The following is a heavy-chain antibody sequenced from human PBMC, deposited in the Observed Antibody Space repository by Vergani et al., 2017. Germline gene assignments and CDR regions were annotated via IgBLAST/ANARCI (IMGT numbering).Heavy chain of an antibody. CDR1: GFTFSSYA. CDR2: ISYDGSKE. Sequence: QVQLVESGGGVVQPGRSLRLSCAASGFTFSSYAMHWVRQAPGKGLEWVAVISYDGSKEYYAESVKGRFTISRDNSKNTLYLQINSLRAEDTAMYYCARVRQKWLVSDAFDIWGQGTMVTVSS. CDR3: ARVRQKWLVSDAFDI. V-gene: IGHV3-30-3*01. D-gene: IGHD6-19*01. J-gene: IGHJ3*02.